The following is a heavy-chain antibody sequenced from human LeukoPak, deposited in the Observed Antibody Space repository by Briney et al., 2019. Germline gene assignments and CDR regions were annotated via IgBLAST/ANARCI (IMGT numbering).Heavy chain of an antibody. CDR1: GGTFSSYA. CDR3: ARGYCSSTSCYYYYYMDV. D-gene: IGHD2-2*01. Sequence: SVKVSCKASGGTFSSYAISWVRHAPGQGLEWMGGIIPIFGTANYAQKSQGRVTITTDESTTTAYTKLSSLRSEDTAVYYCARGYCSSTSCYYYYYMDVWGKGTTVTVSS. V-gene: IGHV1-69*05. J-gene: IGHJ6*03. CDR2: IIPIFGTA.